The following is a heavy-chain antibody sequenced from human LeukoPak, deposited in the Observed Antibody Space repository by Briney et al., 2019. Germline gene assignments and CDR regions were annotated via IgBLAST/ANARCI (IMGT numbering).Heavy chain of an antibody. CDR2: IYSGGST. CDR1: GFTVSSNY. J-gene: IGHJ3*02. V-gene: IGHV3-53*01. D-gene: IGHD3-9*01. CDR3: ARVLLRYFDMDAFDI. Sequence: GGSLRLACAASGFTVSSNYMSWVRQAPGKGLEWVSVIYSGGSTYYADSVKGRFTISRDNSKNTLYLQMNSLRAEDTAVYYCARVLLRYFDMDAFDIWGQGTMVTVSS.